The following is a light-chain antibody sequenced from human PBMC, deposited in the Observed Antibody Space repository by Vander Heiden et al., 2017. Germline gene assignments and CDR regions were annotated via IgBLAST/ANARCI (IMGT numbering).Light chain of an antibody. J-gene: IGKJ1*01. CDR1: QSVSSN. V-gene: IGKV3-15*01. CDR3: QQYNNWPPWT. CDR2: GAS. Sequence: EIVMTQSPATLSVSPGERATLSCRASQSVSSNLAWYQQKPGQAPMLLIYGASTRATGIPARFSGSGSGTEFTLTISSLQSEDFAVYYCQQYNNWPPWTCGQGTKVEIK.